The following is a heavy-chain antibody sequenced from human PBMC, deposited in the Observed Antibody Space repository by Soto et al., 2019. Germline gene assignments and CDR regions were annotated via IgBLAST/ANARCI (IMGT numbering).Heavy chain of an antibody. J-gene: IGHJ3*02. CDR2: INSDGSST. V-gene: IGHV3-74*01. CDR3: ARVGSYYAVDI. Sequence: GGSLRLSCAASGFTFSSYWMHWVRQAPGKGLVWVSRINSDGSSTSYADSVKGRFTISRDNAKNTLYLQMNSLRAEDTAVYYCARVGSYYAVDIWGQGTMVTVSS. CDR1: GFTFSSYW. D-gene: IGHD1-26*01.